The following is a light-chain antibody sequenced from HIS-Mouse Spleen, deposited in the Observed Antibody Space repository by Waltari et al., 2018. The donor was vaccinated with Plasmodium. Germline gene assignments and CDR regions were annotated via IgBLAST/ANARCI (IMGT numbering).Light chain of an antibody. J-gene: IGKJ3*01. CDR3: QQYNNWSFT. CDR2: GAS. CDR1: HSVSSN. Sequence: EIVMTQSSATLSVSPGDSASLSCRASHSVSSNLAWYQQTPGQAPRLLIYGASTRATGIPARFSGSGSGTEFTLNISSLQSEDFAVYYCQQYNNWSFTFGPGTKVDIK. V-gene: IGKV3-15*01.